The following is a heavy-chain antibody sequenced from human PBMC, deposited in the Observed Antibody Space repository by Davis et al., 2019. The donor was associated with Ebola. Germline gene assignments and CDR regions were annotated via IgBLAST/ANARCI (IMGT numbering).Heavy chain of an antibody. J-gene: IGHJ4*02. V-gene: IGHV3-53*01. D-gene: IGHD3-16*01. Sequence: GGSLRLSCAASGLSVDSTYMNWVRQAPGKGLEWVSVIYNVYTTYYADSVKGRFTISRDNSKDTLYLQMNSLRAEDAAIYYCAKIIWGSGWPFDHWGQGTLVTVSS. CDR2: IYNVYTT. CDR1: GLSVDSTY. CDR3: AKIIWGSGWPFDH.